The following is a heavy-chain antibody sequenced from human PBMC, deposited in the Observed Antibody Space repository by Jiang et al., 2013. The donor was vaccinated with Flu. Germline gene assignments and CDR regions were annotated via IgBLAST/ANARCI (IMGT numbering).Heavy chain of an antibody. CDR3: AREGGINGWDY. V-gene: IGHV4-31*03. J-gene: IGHJ4*02. CDR2: SLHGST. D-gene: IGHD3-16*01. CDR1: GGSISSGGYY. Sequence: TLSLTCTVSGGSISSGGYYWSWIRQHPGGAWSGLGTSLHGSTYYNPSLKSRVTISVDTSKNQFSLKLSSVTAADTAVYYCAREGGINGWDYWGQGTLVTVSS.